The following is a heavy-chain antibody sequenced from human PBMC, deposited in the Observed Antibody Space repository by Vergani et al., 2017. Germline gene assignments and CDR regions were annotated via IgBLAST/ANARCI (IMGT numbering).Heavy chain of an antibody. V-gene: IGHV5-51*03. CDR2: IYAGDSDV. J-gene: IGHJ3*01. CDR3: ASGGHGSENGGALQL. Sequence: EVPLVQSGAEVKKPGESLKISCQGSGYSITNYWIAWVRQRPGKGLEWMGIIYAGDSDVRYSPSFQGQVTMSVDKSLSTAYLQWSSLKASDTATYFCASGGHGSENGGALQLWGQGTNITVSS. D-gene: IGHD3-10*01. CDR1: GYSITNYW.